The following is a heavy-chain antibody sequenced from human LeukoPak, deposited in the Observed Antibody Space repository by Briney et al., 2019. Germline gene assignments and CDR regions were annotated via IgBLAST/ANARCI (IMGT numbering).Heavy chain of an antibody. CDR2: FYTSGST. CDR3: ARGRDGYNFLNRGEYYYFDY. Sequence: PSETLSLTCTVSGGSISSYYWSWIRQPPGKGLEWIGRFYTSGSTNYNPSLKSRVTISVDTSKNQFSLKLNSVTAADTAVYYCARGRDGYNFLNRGEYYYFDYWGQGTLVTVSS. J-gene: IGHJ4*02. D-gene: IGHD5-24*01. V-gene: IGHV4-4*08. CDR1: GGSISSYY.